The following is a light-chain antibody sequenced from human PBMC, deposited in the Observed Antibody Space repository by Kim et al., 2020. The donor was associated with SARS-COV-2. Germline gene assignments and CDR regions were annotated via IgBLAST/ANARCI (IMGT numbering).Light chain of an antibody. J-gene: IGKJ4*01. CDR3: MQTIQLPLS. V-gene: IGKV2D-29*01. Sequence: VLTQTPLTLSVTPGQPASISCKSSQRLMHGDGRTYLHWYLQKPGQPPQLLIYEVSNRFSGVPDRFSGGGSGTDFTLKISRVEAEDAGVYYCMQTIQLPLSFGGGTKVDIK. CDR2: EVS. CDR1: QRLMHGDGRTY.